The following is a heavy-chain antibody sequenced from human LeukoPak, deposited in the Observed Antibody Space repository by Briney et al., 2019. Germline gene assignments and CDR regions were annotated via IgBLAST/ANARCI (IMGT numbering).Heavy chain of an antibody. CDR3: ARDPGYSYGYAY. CDR1: GGTFSSYA. D-gene: IGHD5-18*01. Sequence: SVKVSCKASGGTFSSYAISWVRQAPGQGLEWMGRIIPILGIANYAQKFQGRVTITADKSTSTAYMELSSLRSEDTAVYYCARDPGYSYGYAYWGQGTLVTVSS. V-gene: IGHV1-69*04. J-gene: IGHJ4*02. CDR2: IIPILGIA.